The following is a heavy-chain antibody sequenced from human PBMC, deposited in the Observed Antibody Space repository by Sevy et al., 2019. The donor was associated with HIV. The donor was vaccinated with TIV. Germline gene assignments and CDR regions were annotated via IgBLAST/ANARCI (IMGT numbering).Heavy chain of an antibody. CDR1: GFTFSSYA. V-gene: IGHV3-23*01. J-gene: IGHJ3*02. CDR3: AKDRIWELGHAFDI. CDR2: LSGNGGST. Sequence: GGSLRLSCAASGFTFSSYAMSWVRQAPGKGLEWVSGLSGNGGSTNYADSVKGRFALSRDNSKNTLYLQMNNLRAEDTGIYVCAKDRIWELGHAFDIWGQGTMVTVSS. D-gene: IGHD1-7*01.